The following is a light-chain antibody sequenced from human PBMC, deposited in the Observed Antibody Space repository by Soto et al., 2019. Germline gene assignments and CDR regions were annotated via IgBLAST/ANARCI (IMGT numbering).Light chain of an antibody. CDR2: DAS. Sequence: EIVLTQSPATLSLSPGERATLSCRASQSVSSYLAWYQQKPGQAPRLLIYDASNRATGIPARFSGSGSGTDVTLTISSLEPEDFAVYYCQQRINWPPTFGQGTRLEIK. CDR3: QQRINWPPT. V-gene: IGKV3-11*01. CDR1: QSVSSY. J-gene: IGKJ5*01.